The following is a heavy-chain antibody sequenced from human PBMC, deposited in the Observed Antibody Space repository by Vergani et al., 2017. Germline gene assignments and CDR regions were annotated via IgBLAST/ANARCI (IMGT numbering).Heavy chain of an antibody. Sequence: EVQLLESGGGWIQPGGSLRLSCAASGFTFSSRAMSWVRQAPGKGLEWVSAISGSGGSTYYADSVKGRFTISRDNSNNKVYVQMNSLRAEDTAVYYCAKDLHTDGSTSLILDYWGQGTLVTVSS. CDR2: ISGSGGST. CDR1: GFTFSSRA. V-gene: IGHV3-23*01. CDR3: AKDLHTDGSTSLILDY. D-gene: IGHD2-2*01. J-gene: IGHJ4*02.